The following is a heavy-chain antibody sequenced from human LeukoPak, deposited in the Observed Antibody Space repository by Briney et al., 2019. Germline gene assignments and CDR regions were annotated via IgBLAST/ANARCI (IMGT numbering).Heavy chain of an antibody. CDR3: AKTYYYDSSGYWYFDY. CDR2: ISGSGGST. Sequence: GSLRLSCAASGFTFSSYWMHWVRQAPGKGLEWVSAISGSGGSTYYADSVKGRFTISRDNSKNTLYLQMNSLRAEDTAVYYCAKTYYYDSSGYWYFDYWGQGTLVTVSS. V-gene: IGHV3-23*01. J-gene: IGHJ4*02. D-gene: IGHD3-22*01. CDR1: GFTFSSYW.